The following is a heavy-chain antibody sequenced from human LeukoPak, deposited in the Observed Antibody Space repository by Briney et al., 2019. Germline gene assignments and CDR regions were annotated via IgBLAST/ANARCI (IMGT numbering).Heavy chain of an antibody. CDR1: GFTFSSYG. J-gene: IGHJ3*02. Sequence: GGSLRLXCAASGFTFSSYGMHWVRQAPGKGLEWVAVIWYDGSNKYYADSVKGRFTISRDNSKNTLYLQMNSLRAEDTAVYYCAKDFGSYLGAFDIWGQGTMVTVSS. V-gene: IGHV3-33*06. D-gene: IGHD1-26*01. CDR2: IWYDGSNK. CDR3: AKDFGSYLGAFDI.